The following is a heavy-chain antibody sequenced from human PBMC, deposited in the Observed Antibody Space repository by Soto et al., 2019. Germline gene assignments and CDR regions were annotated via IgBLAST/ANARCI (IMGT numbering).Heavy chain of an antibody. V-gene: IGHV3-49*04. CDR3: TRDSGSYFSLSYYYGMDV. J-gene: IGHJ6*02. CDR2: IRSKAYGGTT. Sequence: GGSLRLSCTASGLTFGDYAMSWVRQAPGKGLEWVGFIRSKAYGGTTEYAASVKGRFTISRDDSKSIAYLQMNSLKTEDTAVYYCTRDSGSYFSLSYYYGMDVWGQGTTVTVSS. D-gene: IGHD1-26*01. CDR1: GLTFGDYA.